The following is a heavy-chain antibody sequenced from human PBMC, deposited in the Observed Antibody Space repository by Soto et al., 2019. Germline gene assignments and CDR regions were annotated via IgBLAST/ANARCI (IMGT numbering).Heavy chain of an antibody. D-gene: IGHD6-19*01. Sequence: GGSLRLSCVASGFPFDSYGIHWVRRAPGKGLEWVATIGCTGNNKYYADSVKGRFTISRDNSKNTLYLHMNSLRVDDTAVYYCARDLAVAALDYWGQGTLVTVSS. CDR1: GFPFDSYG. CDR2: IGCTGNNK. J-gene: IGHJ4*02. CDR3: ARDLAVAALDY. V-gene: IGHV3-33*01.